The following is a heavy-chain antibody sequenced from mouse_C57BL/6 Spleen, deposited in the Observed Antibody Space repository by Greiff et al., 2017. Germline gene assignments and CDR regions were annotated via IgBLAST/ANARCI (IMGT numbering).Heavy chain of an antibody. Sequence: QVQLQQSGAELVRPGTSVKMSCKASGYTFTNYWIGWAKQRPGHGLEWIGVIYPGGGYTNNNEKFKGKATLTADKSSSTAYMQFSSLTSEDSAIYYCARRDGFYAMDYWGQGTSVTVSS. V-gene: IGHV1-63*01. CDR2: IYPGGGYT. CDR3: ARRDGFYAMDY. J-gene: IGHJ4*01. D-gene: IGHD2-3*01. CDR1: GYTFTNYW.